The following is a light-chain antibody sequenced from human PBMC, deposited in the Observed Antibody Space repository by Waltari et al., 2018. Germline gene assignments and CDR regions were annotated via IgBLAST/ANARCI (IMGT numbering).Light chain of an antibody. V-gene: IGLV2-23*02. Sequence: QSALTQPASVSGSPGQSITISCTGTSSDVGNYKRVPWYQQHPGKAPKLMIYAVSKRPSGVSDRFSGSKSGDIASLTISGLQPEDEAEYFCSSYAGSSKGVFGGGTKVTVL. CDR2: AVS. CDR3: SSYAGSSKGV. J-gene: IGLJ2*01. CDR1: SSDVGNYKR.